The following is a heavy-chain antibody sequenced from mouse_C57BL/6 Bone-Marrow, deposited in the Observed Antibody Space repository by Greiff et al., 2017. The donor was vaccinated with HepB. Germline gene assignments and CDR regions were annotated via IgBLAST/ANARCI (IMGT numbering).Heavy chain of an antibody. CDR3: TTVVSPAY. CDR1: GFNIKDDY. D-gene: IGHD1-1*01. Sequence: VQLKQSGAELVRPGASVKLSCTASGFNIKDDYMHWVKQRPEQGLEWIGWIDPENGDTEYASKFQGKATITADTSSNTAYLQLSSLTSEDTAVYYCTTVVSPAYWGQGPLVTVSA. V-gene: IGHV14-4*01. CDR2: IDPENGDT. J-gene: IGHJ3*01.